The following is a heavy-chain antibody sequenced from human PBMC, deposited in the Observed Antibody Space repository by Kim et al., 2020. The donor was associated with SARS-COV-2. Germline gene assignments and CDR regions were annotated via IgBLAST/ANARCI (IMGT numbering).Heavy chain of an antibody. J-gene: IGHJ4*02. CDR2: T. CDR3: ARHSSGYYFDY. D-gene: IGHD3-22*01. V-gene: IGHV4-31*02. Sequence: THYNPSLTSRVTISVDTSKNQFSLKLSSVTAADTAVYYCARHSSGYYFDYWGQGTLVTVSS.